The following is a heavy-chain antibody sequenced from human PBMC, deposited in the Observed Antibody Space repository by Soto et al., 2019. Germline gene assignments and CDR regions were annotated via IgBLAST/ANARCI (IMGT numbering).Heavy chain of an antibody. CDR1: GGSISSGGYF. J-gene: IGHJ4*02. CDR2: VYNIGST. Sequence: QVQLQESGPGLVEPSQTLSLTCTVSGGSISSGGYFWSWIRQPPGKGLEWIGHVYNIGSTYSNPSLTRRVTISVDTSKNQFYLRLSFVTAADTAVYYCARGPAGDKVDYWGQGTLVTVSS. V-gene: IGHV4-30-4*01. D-gene: IGHD7-27*01. CDR3: ARGPAGDKVDY.